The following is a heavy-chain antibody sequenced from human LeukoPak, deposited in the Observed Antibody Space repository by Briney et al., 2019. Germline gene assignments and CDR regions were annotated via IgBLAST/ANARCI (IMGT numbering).Heavy chain of an antibody. J-gene: IGHJ4*02. CDR1: AFTFSSYA. Sequence: GGSLRLSCAAFAFTFSSYAMSWVRQAPGKGLEWVSAISGSGGATYYADSVKGRFTISRDNSKNTLYLQMNSLRAEDTAVFYCAKEGGRYYDSSGNYWGQGALVTVSS. CDR3: AKEGGRYYDSSGNY. D-gene: IGHD3-22*01. V-gene: IGHV3-23*01. CDR2: ISGSGGAT.